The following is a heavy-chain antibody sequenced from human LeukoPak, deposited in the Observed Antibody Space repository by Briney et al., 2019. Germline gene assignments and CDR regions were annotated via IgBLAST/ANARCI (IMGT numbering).Heavy chain of an antibody. CDR2: INPNSGGT. CDR1: GYTFTGYY. D-gene: IGHD3-16*01. Sequence: GASVKVSCKASGYTFTGYYMHWVRQAPGQGLEWMGWINPNSGGTNYAQKFQGRVTVTRDTSISTAYMELSRLRSDDTAVYYCARDLRGSSTSGDYWGQGTLVTVSS. V-gene: IGHV1-2*02. J-gene: IGHJ4*02. CDR3: ARDLRGSSTSGDY.